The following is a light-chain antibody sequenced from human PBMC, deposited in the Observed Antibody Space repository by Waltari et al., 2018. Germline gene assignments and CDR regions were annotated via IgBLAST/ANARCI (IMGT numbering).Light chain of an antibody. V-gene: IGLV2-11*01. CDR1: SSDVGDYNY. CDR3: CSYAGSYSFV. Sequence: QSALTQPRSVSGSPRQSVTISCTGTSSDVGDYNYVSWYQQHPDTAPKLMIYDVTKRPSGVPDRFSCSKSGNTASLTISGLQAEDEADYYCCSYAGSYSFVFGGGTKLTVL. J-gene: IGLJ2*01. CDR2: DVT.